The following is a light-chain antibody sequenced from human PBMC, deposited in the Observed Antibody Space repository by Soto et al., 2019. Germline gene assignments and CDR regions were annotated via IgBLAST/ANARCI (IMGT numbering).Light chain of an antibody. V-gene: IGKV2-28*01. CDR2: LAS. J-gene: IGKJ1*01. CDR3: MQALPTPT. Sequence: EIVMTQSPLSLPVTPGEPASISCRASQSLLHSNGYIYLDWYLQRPGQSPQLLIYLASNRASGVPDRFSGSGSGTDFTLKISRVEADDVGVYYCMQALPTPTFGQGTRVEIK. CDR1: QSLLHSNGYIY.